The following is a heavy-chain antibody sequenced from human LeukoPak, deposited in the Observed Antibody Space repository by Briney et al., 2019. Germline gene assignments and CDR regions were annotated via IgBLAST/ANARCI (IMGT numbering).Heavy chain of an antibody. J-gene: IGHJ4*02. Sequence: SETLSLTCAVSGYSINSGYFWYWIRQSPGKGLEWIGSISHGGNTYYNPSLRSRVSISLDSFKNQFSLRLASVTDADTALYYCATCAAYVAEGFDYWGQGSLVTVSS. D-gene: IGHD3-16*01. CDR3: ATCAAYVAEGFDY. CDR1: GYSINSGYF. CDR2: ISHGGNT. V-gene: IGHV4-38-2*01.